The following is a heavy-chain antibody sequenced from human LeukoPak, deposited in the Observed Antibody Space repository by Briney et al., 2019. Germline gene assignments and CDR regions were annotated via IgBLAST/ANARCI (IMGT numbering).Heavy chain of an antibody. CDR2: IYSGGST. CDR1: GFTVSSNY. CDR3: ARVRNDAFDI. V-gene: IGHV3-66*02. Sequence: GGSLRLSCAASGFTVSSNYMSWVRQAPGKGLEWVSVIYSGGSTYYADSEKGRFTISRDNSKNTLYLQMNSLRAEDTAVYYCARVRNDAFDIWGQGTMVTVSS. D-gene: IGHD1-14*01. J-gene: IGHJ3*02.